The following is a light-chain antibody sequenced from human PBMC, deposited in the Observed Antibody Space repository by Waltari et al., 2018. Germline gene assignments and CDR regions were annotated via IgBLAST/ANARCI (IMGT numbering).Light chain of an antibody. CDR1: SVSSY. J-gene: IGKJ4*01. CDR3: QQRSNWLT. V-gene: IGKV3-11*01. CDR2: DAS. Sequence: EIVLTQSPATLSLSPGKEPPSPAGPVSVSSYLAWYQQKPGQAPRLVIYDASNRATGIPARFSGSGSGTDFTLTISSLEPEDFAVYYCQQRSNWLTFGGGTKVEIK.